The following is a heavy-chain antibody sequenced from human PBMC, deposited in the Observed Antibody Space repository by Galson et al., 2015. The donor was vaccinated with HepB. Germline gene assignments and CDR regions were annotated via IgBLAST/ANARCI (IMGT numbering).Heavy chain of an antibody. CDR1: GFTFSSYA. Sequence: SLRLSCAASGFTFSSYAMHWVRQAPGKGLEWVAVISYDGSNKYYADSVKGRFTISRDNSKNTLYLQMNSLRAEDTAVYYCARDRSRGGIAAAGTGLDYWGQGTLVTVSS. V-gene: IGHV3-30-3*01. D-gene: IGHD6-13*01. CDR3: ARDRSRGGIAAAGTGLDY. CDR2: ISYDGSNK. J-gene: IGHJ4*02.